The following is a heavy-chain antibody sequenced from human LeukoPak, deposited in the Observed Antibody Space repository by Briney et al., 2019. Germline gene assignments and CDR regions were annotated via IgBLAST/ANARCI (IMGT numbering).Heavy chain of an antibody. V-gene: IGHV4-38-2*02. CDR3: AGAGGRSWFDP. CDR1: GGSISSYY. CDR2: IYHSGST. Sequence: PSETLSLTCTVSGGSISSYYWGWIRQPPGKGLEWIGSIYHSGSTYYNPSLKSRVTISVDTSKNQFSLKLSSVTAADTAVYYCAGAGGRSWFDPWGQGTLVTVSS. J-gene: IGHJ5*02.